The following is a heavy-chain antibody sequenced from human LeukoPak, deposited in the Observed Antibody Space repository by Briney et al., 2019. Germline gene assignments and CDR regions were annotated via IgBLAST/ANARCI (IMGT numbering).Heavy chain of an antibody. V-gene: IGHV3-21*01. D-gene: IGHD3-22*01. CDR2: ISSSSSYI. Sequence: PGGSLRLSCAASGITFSSYGMSWVRQAPGKGLEWVSSISSSSSYIYYADSVKGRFTISRDNATNSLYLQMNSLRAEDTAVYYCARDRYYDSSGPKDYWGQGTLVTVSS. CDR3: ARDRYYDSSGPKDY. J-gene: IGHJ4*02. CDR1: GITFSSYG.